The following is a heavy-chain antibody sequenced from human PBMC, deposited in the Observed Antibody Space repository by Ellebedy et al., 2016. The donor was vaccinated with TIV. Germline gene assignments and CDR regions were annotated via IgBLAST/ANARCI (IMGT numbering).Heavy chain of an antibody. CDR2: ISSRANTI. CDR1: GFTFSTYS. V-gene: IGHV3-48*04. CDR3: ARDSGPSGSPSAFDV. Sequence: GESLKISCAASGFTFSTYSMNWVRQAPGKGLEWVSYISSRANTIYYADSVRGRFTISRDNAKSSLFLQMNFLRAEDTAVYYCARDSGPSGSPSAFDVWGQGTLVTVSS. J-gene: IGHJ3*01. D-gene: IGHD1-26*01.